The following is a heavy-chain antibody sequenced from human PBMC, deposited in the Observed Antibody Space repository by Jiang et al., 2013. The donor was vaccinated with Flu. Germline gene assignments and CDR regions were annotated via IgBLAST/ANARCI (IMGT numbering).Heavy chain of an antibody. CDR1: GGSISSGDYY. CDR3: GTTTGYWGMDV. CDR2: IYYSGST. V-gene: IGHV4-30-4*01. D-gene: IGHD3-9*01. Sequence: GSGLVKPSQTLSLTCTVSGGSISSGDYYWSWIRQPPGKGLEWIGYIYYSGSTYYNPSLKSRVTISVDTSKNQFSLKLSSVTAADTAVYYCGTTTGYWGMDVWGQGTTVTVSS. J-gene: IGHJ6*02.